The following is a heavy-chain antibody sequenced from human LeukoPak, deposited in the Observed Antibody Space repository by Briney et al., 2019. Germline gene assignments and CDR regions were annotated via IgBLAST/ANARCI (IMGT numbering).Heavy chain of an antibody. CDR1: GFTFDDHA. CDR3: VREDTPATANY. D-gene: IGHD2-21*02. CDR2: ISGGGDIT. V-gene: IGHV3-23*01. J-gene: IGHJ4*02. Sequence: GRSLRLSCAASGFTFDDHAMSWVRQTPGKGLEWVSAISGGGDITYYADSVTGRFTISRDNSKDTLFLQMHSLRPGDTAVYYCVREDTPATANYWGQGTLVTISS.